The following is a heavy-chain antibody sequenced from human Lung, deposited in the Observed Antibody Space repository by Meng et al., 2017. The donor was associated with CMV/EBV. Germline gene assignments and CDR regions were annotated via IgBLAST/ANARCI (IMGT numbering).Heavy chain of an antibody. J-gene: IGHJ5*02. CDR3: ARESRGAAAGWRWFDP. D-gene: IGHD6-13*01. CDR1: GGPFSSYA. V-gene: IGHV1-69*10. CDR2: IIPILGIA. Sequence: SGGPFSSYAIGWVRQAPGQGLECMRGIIPILGIANYAQKFQGSVTISADKSTSTAYMELSSLRSEDTAVYYCARESRGAAAGWRWFDPWGQGTLVTVSS.